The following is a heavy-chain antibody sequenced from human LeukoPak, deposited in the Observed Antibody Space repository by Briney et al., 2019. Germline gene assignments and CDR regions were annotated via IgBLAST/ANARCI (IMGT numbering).Heavy chain of an antibody. CDR1: GFTVSSNY. CDR2: IKEDGSEK. J-gene: IGHJ4*02. Sequence: PGGSLRLSCAASGFTVSSNYMSWVRQAPGKGLEWVANIKEDGSEKNYVDSVKGRFTISRDNAKSSVYLQMNSLRAEDTGVYYCARDKYCSDGNCDGGSKFDYWGQGTLVTVSS. CDR3: ARDKYCSDGNCDGGSKFDY. V-gene: IGHV3-7*01. D-gene: IGHD2-15*01.